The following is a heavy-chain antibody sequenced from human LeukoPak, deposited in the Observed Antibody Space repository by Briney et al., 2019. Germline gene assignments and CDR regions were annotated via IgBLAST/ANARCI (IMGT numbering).Heavy chain of an antibody. CDR2: TSYDGSNK. V-gene: IGHV3-30-3*01. D-gene: IGHD2-2*01. Sequence: GGSLRLSCAASGFTFTSYAMHWVRQAPGKGLEWVAVTSYDGSNKYYADSVKGRFTISRDNSKNTLHLQMNSLRGEDTAVYYCARVGVTYCSSTSCYPDYWGQGTLVTVSS. CDR3: ARVGVTYCSSTSCYPDY. J-gene: IGHJ4*02. CDR1: GFTFTSYA.